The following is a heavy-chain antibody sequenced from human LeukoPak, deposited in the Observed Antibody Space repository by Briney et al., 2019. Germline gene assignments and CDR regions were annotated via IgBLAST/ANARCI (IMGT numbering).Heavy chain of an antibody. J-gene: IGHJ4*02. D-gene: IGHD5-12*01. Sequence: GGSPRLSCAASGFTFSSYWMSWVRQATGKGLEWVSAIGTAGDTYYPGSVKGRFTISRENAKNSLYLQMNSLRAGDTAVYYCARGLKSKGYSGYDYVFDYWGQGTLVTVSS. CDR3: ARGLKSKGYSGYDYVFDY. CDR1: GFTFSSYW. CDR2: IGTAGDT. V-gene: IGHV3-13*01.